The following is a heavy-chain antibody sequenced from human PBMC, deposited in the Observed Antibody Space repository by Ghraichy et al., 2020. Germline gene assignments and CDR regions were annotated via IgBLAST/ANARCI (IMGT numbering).Heavy chain of an antibody. CDR3: TRVGRSGWYYFDY. Sequence: GVLRLSCTASGFTFVDYSMSWVRQAPGKGLEWVGFIRSKAYGGTTEYAASVKGRFTIPRDDSKSIAYLQMNSLKTEDTAVYYCTRVGRSGWYYFDYWGQGTLVTVSS. CDR2: IRSKAYGGTT. CDR1: GFTFVDYS. D-gene: IGHD6-19*01. V-gene: IGHV3-49*04. J-gene: IGHJ4*02.